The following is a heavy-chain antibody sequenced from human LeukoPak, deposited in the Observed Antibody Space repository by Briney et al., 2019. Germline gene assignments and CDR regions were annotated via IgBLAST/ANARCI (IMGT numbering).Heavy chain of an antibody. CDR3: ARDTVVVITHDAFDI. CDR1: GYTFTSYG. CDR2: ISAYNGNT. J-gene: IGHJ3*02. D-gene: IGHD3-22*01. V-gene: IGHV1-18*01. Sequence: GASVKVSCKASGYTFTSYGISWVRQAPGQGLEWMGWISAYNGNTNYAQKLQGRVTMTTDTSTSTAYMELRSLRSDDTAVYYCARDTVVVITHDAFDIWGQGTMVTVSS.